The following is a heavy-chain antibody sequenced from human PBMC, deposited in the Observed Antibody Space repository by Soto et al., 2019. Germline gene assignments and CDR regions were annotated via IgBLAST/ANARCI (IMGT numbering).Heavy chain of an antibody. CDR1: GYIFVNYG. V-gene: IGHV1-18*01. J-gene: IGHJ6*02. Sequence: QVQLVQSGDEVRKPGSSVKVSCKASGYIFVNYGIAWVRQAPGQGLEWMGWISPYSGNTHYASKVQGRLTMTTDTSTSTAYMDLGSLTSDDTAVYYXXXXXXXXXXXXXDVWGQGTTVTVSS. CDR2: ISPYSGNT. CDR3: XXXXXXXXXXXXDV.